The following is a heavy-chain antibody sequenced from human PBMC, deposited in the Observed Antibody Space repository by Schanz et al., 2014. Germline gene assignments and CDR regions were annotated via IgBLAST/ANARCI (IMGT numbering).Heavy chain of an antibody. CDR1: GFTFSSYS. CDR2: ISSSSSTR. CDR3: ARDFLLEQLGYSHYYYAMDV. D-gene: IGHD2-15*01. J-gene: IGHJ6*02. Sequence: EVQLVESGGGLVQPGGSLRLSCAASGFTFSSYSMNWVRQAPGKGLEWVSYISSSSSTRYYADSVKGRFTISRDNAKNSLLLQMNSLRAEDAAVYYCARDFLLEQLGYSHYYYAMDVWGHGTTVTVAS. V-gene: IGHV3-48*01.